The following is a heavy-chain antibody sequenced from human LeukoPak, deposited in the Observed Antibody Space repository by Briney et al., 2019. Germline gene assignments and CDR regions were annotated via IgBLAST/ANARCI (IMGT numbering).Heavy chain of an antibody. Sequence: SETLSLTCTVSGDSMSSGGFYWGWIRQPAGKGLEWVGCIYTSGSTKYDPSLKSRVTISVETSKHQFSPKLSSVTAAAPAVYHCAREYSDFWSGYDPNYMDVWGKGPTAT. CDR1: GDSMSSGGFY. V-gene: IGHV4-61*02. CDR2: IYTSGST. D-gene: IGHD3-3*01. J-gene: IGHJ6*03. CDR3: AREYSDFWSGYDPNYMDV.